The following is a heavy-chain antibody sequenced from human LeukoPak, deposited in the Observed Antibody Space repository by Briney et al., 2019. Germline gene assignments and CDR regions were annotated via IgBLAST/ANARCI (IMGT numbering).Heavy chain of an antibody. CDR3: AKNMITFGGVIGPFDY. V-gene: IGHV3-23*01. Sequence: GSLXXSCAASGFTFSSYAMSWVRQAPGKGLEWVSAISGSGGSTYYADSVKGRFTISRDNSKNTLYLQMNSLRAEGTAVYYCAKNMITFGGVIGPFDYWGQGTLVTVSS. J-gene: IGHJ4*02. CDR2: ISGSGGST. D-gene: IGHD3-16*02. CDR1: GFTFSSYA.